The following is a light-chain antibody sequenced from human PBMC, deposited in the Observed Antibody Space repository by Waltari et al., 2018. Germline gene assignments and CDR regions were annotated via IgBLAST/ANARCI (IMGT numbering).Light chain of an antibody. CDR3: QQRSNWPPT. CDR1: QSVSNM. Sequence: EIVLTQSPGTLSLSQGERATLSCRARQSVSNMLAWYQQKPGQAPRLLIYDTSNRATGIPARFSGSGSGTDFTLTISSLEPEDFAVYYCQQRSNWPPTFGQGTKVEI. J-gene: IGKJ1*01. V-gene: IGKV3-11*01. CDR2: DTS.